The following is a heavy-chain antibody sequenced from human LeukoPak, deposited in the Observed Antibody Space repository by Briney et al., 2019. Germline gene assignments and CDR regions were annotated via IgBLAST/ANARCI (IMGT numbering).Heavy chain of an antibody. V-gene: IGHV4-34*01. J-gene: IGHJ4*02. CDR2: INQSGST. D-gene: IGHD3-16*01. CDR1: SGSFSNYY. CDR3: ARVRPYDYVWGSKRRYYIDY. Sequence: SETLSLTCAVYSGSFSNYYWSWIRQPPGKGLEWIGEINQSGSTNYNPSLKSRVTISVDTSKTQFSLKLTSVTAADTAVYYCARVRPYDYVWGSKRRYYIDYWGQGTLVTVSS.